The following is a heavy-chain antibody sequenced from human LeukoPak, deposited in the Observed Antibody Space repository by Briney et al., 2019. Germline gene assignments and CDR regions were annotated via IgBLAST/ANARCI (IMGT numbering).Heavy chain of an antibody. Sequence: GASVRVSCKASGGTFSSYAISWVRQAPGQGLEWMGGIIPIFGTANYAQKFQGRVTITAEESTSTAYMELSSLRSEDTAVYYCARGELWFGELPKSLDYWGQGTLVTVSS. CDR1: GGTFSSYA. V-gene: IGHV1-69*13. D-gene: IGHD3-10*01. J-gene: IGHJ4*02. CDR2: IIPIFGTA. CDR3: ARGELWFGELPKSLDY.